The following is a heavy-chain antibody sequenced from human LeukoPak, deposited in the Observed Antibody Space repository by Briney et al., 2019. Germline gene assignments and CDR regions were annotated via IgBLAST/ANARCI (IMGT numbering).Heavy chain of an antibody. CDR3: ASNINSGTYGY. CDR1: GFTLSSYW. J-gene: IGHJ4*02. Sequence: QPGGSLRLSCAASGFTLSSYWMSWVRQAPAKGLEWVANINQDGSEKYYVDSVKGRFTISRDNAKNSLYLQMNSLRAEDTAVYYCASNINSGTYGYWGQGTLVTVSS. V-gene: IGHV3-7*02. CDR2: INQDGSEK. D-gene: IGHD1-26*01.